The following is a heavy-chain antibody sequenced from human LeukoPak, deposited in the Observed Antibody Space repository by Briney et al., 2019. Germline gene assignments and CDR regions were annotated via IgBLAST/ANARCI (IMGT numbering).Heavy chain of an antibody. D-gene: IGHD5-12*01. J-gene: IGHJ5*02. CDR2: INWNGGRT. CDR3: AKDPVHIVATS. V-gene: IGHV3-20*04. CDR1: GFMFDDYG. Sequence: PGGSLRLSCAASGFMFDDYGMSWVRQAPGKGLEWVSGINWNGGRTGYADSVKGRFTISRDNAKNSLYLQMNSLRAEDTAVYYCAKDPVHIVATSWGQGTLVTVSS.